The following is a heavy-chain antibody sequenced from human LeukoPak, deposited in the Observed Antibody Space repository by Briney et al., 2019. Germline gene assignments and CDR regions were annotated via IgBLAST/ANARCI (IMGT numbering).Heavy chain of an antibody. CDR2: INHSGRI. CDR1: GGSFSGYY. CDR3: AARARITMIVVPTGY. V-gene: IGHV4-34*01. D-gene: IGHD3-22*01. Sequence: SETLSLTCAVYGGSFSGYYWCWIRQPPGKGREWMGEINHSGRINYNPSLKSRVTISVDTSKNQFSLKLSSVPAADTAVYYCAARARITMIVVPTGYWGQGTLVTVSS. J-gene: IGHJ4*02.